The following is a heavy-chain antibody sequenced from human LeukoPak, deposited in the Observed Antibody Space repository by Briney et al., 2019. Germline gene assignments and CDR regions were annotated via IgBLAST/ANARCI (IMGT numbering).Heavy chain of an antibody. J-gene: IGHJ6*02. V-gene: IGHV1-2*02. CDR2: INPNSGGT. D-gene: IGHD3/OR15-3a*01. CDR3: AREDFRILTHYYYGVDV. CDR1: GYTFTGYY. Sequence: ASVKVSCKASGYTFTGYYMHWVRQAPGQGLEWMGWINPNSGGTNYAQKFQGRVTMTRDTSISTAYMELSRLRSDDTAVYYCAREDFRILTHYYYGVDVWGQGTTVTVSS.